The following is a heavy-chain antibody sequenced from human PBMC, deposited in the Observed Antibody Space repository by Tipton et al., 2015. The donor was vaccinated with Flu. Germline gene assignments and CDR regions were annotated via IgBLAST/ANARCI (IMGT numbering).Heavy chain of an antibody. V-gene: IGHV4-4*07. J-gene: IGHJ4*02. CDR2: IYTSGST. D-gene: IGHD4-17*01. Sequence: LSLTCTVSGGSISSYYWSWIRQPAGKGLEWIGRIYTSGSTNYNPSLKSRVTMSVDTSKNQFSLKLSSLTAADTAVYYCARDGSYGDTARRFDYWGQGTLVTVSS. CDR3: ARDGSYGDTARRFDY. CDR1: GGSISSYY.